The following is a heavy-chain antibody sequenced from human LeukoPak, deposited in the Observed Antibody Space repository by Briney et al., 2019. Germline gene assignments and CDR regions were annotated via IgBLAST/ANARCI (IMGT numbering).Heavy chain of an antibody. Sequence: GGSLRLSCAASGFTFSTYAMSWVRQAPGKGLEWVSIISGSGVTTYYADSVKGRFTISRDNSKSTLYLQMSSLRAEDTAVYYCAKDQYDILIGYHYYFHYWGQGTLVTVSS. CDR3: AKDQYDILIGYHYYFHY. D-gene: IGHD3-9*01. V-gene: IGHV3-23*01. CDR1: GFTFSTYA. J-gene: IGHJ4*02. CDR2: ISGSGVTT.